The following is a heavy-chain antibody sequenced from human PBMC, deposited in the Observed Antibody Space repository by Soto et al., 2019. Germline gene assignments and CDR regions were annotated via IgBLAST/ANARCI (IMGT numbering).Heavy chain of an antibody. CDR1: GGSISSGGYS. Sequence: SETLSLTCAVSGGSISSGGYSWSWIRQPPGKGLEYIGYIYNSATTYYNPSFESRVAISVDTSKSQFSLNVTSVTAADTAVYFCARGRYCLTGRCFPNWFDSWGQGALVTVSS. CDR2: IYNSATT. CDR3: ARGRYCLTGRCFPNWFDS. V-gene: IGHV4-30-2*05. D-gene: IGHD7-27*01. J-gene: IGHJ5*01.